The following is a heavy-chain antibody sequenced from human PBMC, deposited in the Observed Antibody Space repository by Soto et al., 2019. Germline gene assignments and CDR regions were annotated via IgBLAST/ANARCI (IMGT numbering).Heavy chain of an antibody. D-gene: IGHD3-9*01. V-gene: IGHV4-59*01. CDR3: AIIDDILTGIDY. J-gene: IGHJ4*02. CDR1: GGSISSYY. Sequence: SETLSLTCTVSGGSISSYYWSWIRQPPGKGLEWIGYIYYSGRTNYNPSLKSRVTISVDTSKNQFSLKLSSVTAADTAVYYCAIIDDILTGIDYWGQGTLVTVSS. CDR2: IYYSGRT.